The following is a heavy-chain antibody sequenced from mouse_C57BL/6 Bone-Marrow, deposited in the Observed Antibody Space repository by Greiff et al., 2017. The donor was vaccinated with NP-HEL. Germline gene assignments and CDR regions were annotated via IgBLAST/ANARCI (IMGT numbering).Heavy chain of an antibody. D-gene: IGHD1-1*01. CDR2: IYPSDSET. CDR3: ARRGITTVVPWYFDV. V-gene: IGHV1-61*01. Sequence: VQLQQPGAELVRPGSSVKLSCKASGYTFTSYWMDWVKQRPGQGLEWIGNIYPSDSETHYNQKFKDKATLTVDKSSSTAYMQLSSLTSEDSAVYYCARRGITTVVPWYFDVWGTGTTVTVSS. J-gene: IGHJ1*03. CDR1: GYTFTSYW.